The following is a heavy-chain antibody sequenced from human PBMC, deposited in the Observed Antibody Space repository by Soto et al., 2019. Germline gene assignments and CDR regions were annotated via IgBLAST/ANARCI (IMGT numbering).Heavy chain of an antibody. J-gene: IGHJ4*02. CDR2: INPNSGGT. Sequence: GASVKVSCKASGYTFTGYYMHWVRQAPRQGLEWMGWINPNSGGTNYSQKFQGWVTMTRDTSISTAYMELSRLRSDDTAVYYCARATRSFQGGSYFGSGGGYFDYWGQGTLVTVSS. V-gene: IGHV1-2*04. CDR1: GYTFTGYY. D-gene: IGHD1-26*01. CDR3: ARATRSFQGGSYFGSGGGYFDY.